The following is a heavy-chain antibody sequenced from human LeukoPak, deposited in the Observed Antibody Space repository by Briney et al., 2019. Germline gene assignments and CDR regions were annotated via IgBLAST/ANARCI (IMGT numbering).Heavy chain of an antibody. V-gene: IGHV3-9*01. Sequence: GGSLRLSCAASGFTFDDYAMHWVRQAPGKGLEWVSGISWNSGSIGYADSVKGRFTISRDNAKNSLYLQMNSLRAEDTALYYCAKGQTVGATSWFDPWGQGTLVTVFS. CDR1: GFTFDDYA. D-gene: IGHD1-26*01. CDR2: ISWNSGSI. CDR3: AKGQTVGATSWFDP. J-gene: IGHJ5*02.